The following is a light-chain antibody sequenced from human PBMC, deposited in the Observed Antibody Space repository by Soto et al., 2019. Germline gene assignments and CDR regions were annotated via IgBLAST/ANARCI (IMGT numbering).Light chain of an antibody. V-gene: IGKV2-28*01. CDR3: MQALQTSIT. CDR1: QSLLHSNGYNY. Sequence: DLVVTQSPLSLPVTPGEPASISCRSSQSLLHSNGYNYLDWYLQKPGQSPQLLIFLGSNRASGVPDRFSGSGLGTNFTLKISRVEAEDVGVYYCMQALQTSITFGQGTRLEIK. CDR2: LGS. J-gene: IGKJ5*01.